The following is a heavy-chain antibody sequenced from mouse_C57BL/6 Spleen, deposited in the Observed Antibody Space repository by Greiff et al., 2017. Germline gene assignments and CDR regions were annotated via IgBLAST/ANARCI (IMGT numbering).Heavy chain of an antibody. CDR1: GFNIKDYY. V-gene: IGHV14-1*01. CDR2: IDPEDGDT. J-gene: IGHJ4*01. D-gene: IGHD1-1*01. Sequence: EVHLVESGAELVRPGASVKLSCTASGFNIKDYYMHWVKQRPEQGLEWIGRIDPEDGDTEYAPKFQGKATMTADTSSNTAYLQLSSLTSEDTAVYYCTTYSYGSSYVGYAMDYWGQGTSVTVSS. CDR3: TTYSYGSSYVGYAMDY.